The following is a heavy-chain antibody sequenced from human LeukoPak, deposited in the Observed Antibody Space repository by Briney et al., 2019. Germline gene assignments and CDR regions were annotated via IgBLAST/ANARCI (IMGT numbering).Heavy chain of an antibody. Sequence: ASVKVSCKASGYTFTSYGISWVRQAPGQGLEWMGWINAGNGNTKYSQKFQGRVTITRDTSASTAYMELSSLRSEDTAVYYCARGYCSSTSCYGPFDYWGQGTLVTVSS. CDR3: ARGYCSSTSCYGPFDY. V-gene: IGHV1-3*01. J-gene: IGHJ4*02. CDR2: INAGNGNT. D-gene: IGHD2-2*01. CDR1: GYTFTSYG.